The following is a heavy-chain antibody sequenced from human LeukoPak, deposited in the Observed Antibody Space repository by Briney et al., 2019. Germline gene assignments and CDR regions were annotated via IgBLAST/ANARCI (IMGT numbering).Heavy chain of an antibody. D-gene: IGHD4-17*01. J-gene: IGHJ6*02. V-gene: IGHV3-23*01. CDR2: ISGSGGST. Sequence: GGSLRLSCAASGFTFSSYAMSWVRQAPGKGLEWVSAISGSGGSTYYADSVKGRFTISRDNAKNSLYLQMNSLRAEDTALYYCAKDMGGDYYYYYGMDVWGQGTTVTVSS. CDR3: AKDMGGDYYYYYGMDV. CDR1: GFTFSSYA.